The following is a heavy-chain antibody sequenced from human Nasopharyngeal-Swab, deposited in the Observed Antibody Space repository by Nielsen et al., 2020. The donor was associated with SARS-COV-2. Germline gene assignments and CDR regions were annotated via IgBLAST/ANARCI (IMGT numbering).Heavy chain of an antibody. CDR2: INHSGST. Sequence: SRQCPGKGLEWIGEINHSGSTNYNPSLKSRVTISVDTSKNQFSLKLSSVTAADTAVYYCARGTVYYYDSSGYYYYYYYGMDVWGQGTTDTVSS. V-gene: IGHV4-34*01. J-gene: IGHJ6*02. CDR3: ARGTVYYYDSSGYYYYYYYGMDV. D-gene: IGHD3-22*01.